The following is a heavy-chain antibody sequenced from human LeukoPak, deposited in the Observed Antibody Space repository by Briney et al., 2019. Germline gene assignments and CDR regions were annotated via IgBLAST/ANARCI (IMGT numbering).Heavy chain of an antibody. CDR1: GGSISSYY. D-gene: IGHD5-12*01. Sequence: SETLSLTCTVSGGSISSYYWSWIRQPPGKGLEWIGYIYYSGSTNYNPSLKSRVTISVDKSKNQFSLKLSSVTAADTAVYYCARGGGIVATSFDYWGQGTLVTVSS. CDR3: ARGGGIVATSFDY. CDR2: IYYSGST. V-gene: IGHV4-59*12. J-gene: IGHJ4*02.